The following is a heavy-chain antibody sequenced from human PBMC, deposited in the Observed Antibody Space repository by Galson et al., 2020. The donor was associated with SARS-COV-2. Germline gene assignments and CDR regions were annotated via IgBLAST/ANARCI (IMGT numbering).Heavy chain of an antibody. CDR1: GDFVSTSGHY. J-gene: IGHJ5*02. D-gene: IGHD1-1*01. CDR3: ARERYERLWLPGWFDP. V-gene: IGHV4-61*08. CDR2: IYYSGTT. Sequence: SETLSLTCTVSGDFVSTSGHYWSWVRQPPGKGLEWIGYIYYSGTTNYNPSLRSRVTISLDSSRNQFSLEVSNVTAADPAVYFCARERYERLWLPGWFDPWGQGTLVSVSS.